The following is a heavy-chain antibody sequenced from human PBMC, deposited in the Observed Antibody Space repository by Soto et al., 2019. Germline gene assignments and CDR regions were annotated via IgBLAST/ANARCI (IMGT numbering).Heavy chain of an antibody. CDR1: GYTFTSYA. D-gene: IGHD6-6*01. CDR3: ARDYASSSDWLDT. CDR2: ISGYNHNT. Sequence: ASVKVSCKASGYTFTSYAISWVRQAPGQGLEWMGRISGYNHNTKYAQKFQGRLTMTTDTSTSTAYMELRSLRSDDTAVYYCARDYASSSDWLDTWGQGTLVTVSS. J-gene: IGHJ5*02. V-gene: IGHV1-18*01.